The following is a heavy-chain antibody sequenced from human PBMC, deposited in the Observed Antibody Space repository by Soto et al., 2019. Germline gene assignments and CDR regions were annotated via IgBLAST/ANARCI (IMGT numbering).Heavy chain of an antibody. D-gene: IGHD3-10*01. V-gene: IGHV1-24*01. Sequence: ASVKVSCKVSVYTLTELSMHWVRQAPGKGLEWMGGFDPEDGETIYAQKFQGRVTMTEDTSTDTAYMELSSLRSEDTAVYYCATDGTNYYGSGSYRGFAPWGQGTLVTVSS. CDR1: VYTLTELS. CDR3: ATDGTNYYGSGSYRGFAP. J-gene: IGHJ5*02. CDR2: FDPEDGET.